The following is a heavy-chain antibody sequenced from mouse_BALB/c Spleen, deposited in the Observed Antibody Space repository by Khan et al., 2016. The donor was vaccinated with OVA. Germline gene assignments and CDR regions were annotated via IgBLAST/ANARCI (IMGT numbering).Heavy chain of an antibody. CDR3: ERENYYGSSRDAMDY. V-gene: IGHV1S41*01. Sequence: DLVKPGASVKLSCKASGYTFTSYWINWIKQRPGQGLEWIGRIAPGSGSTYYNEMFKGKATLTVDTSSSTAYIQLSSLSSEDSAVYFCERENYYGSSRDAMDYWGQGTPVTVSS. CDR1: GYTFTSYW. D-gene: IGHD1-1*01. CDR2: IAPGSGST. J-gene: IGHJ4*01.